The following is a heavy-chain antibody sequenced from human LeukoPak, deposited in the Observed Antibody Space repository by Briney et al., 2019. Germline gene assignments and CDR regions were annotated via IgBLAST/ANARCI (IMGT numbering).Heavy chain of an antibody. CDR3: AKRGELHYYFDY. D-gene: IGHD1-26*01. J-gene: IGHJ4*02. CDR1: GFTFSSYG. V-gene: IGHV3-30*18. CDR2: ISYDGSNK. Sequence: GGSLRLSCAASGFTFSSYGIHWVRQAPGKGLEWVALISYDGSNKYYADSVKGRFTISRDNSKNTLYLQMNSLRAEDTAVYYCAKRGELHYYFDYWGQGTLVTVSS.